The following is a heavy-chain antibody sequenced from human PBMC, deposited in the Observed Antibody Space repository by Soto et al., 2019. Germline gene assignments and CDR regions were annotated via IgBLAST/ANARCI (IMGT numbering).Heavy chain of an antibody. CDR2: ISGFSGTP. J-gene: IGHJ4*02. CDR3: ARDLLSASGWYAPGY. CDR1: GFTFTDNA. D-gene: IGHD6-19*01. V-gene: IGHV3-23*01. Sequence: EVELLESGGGLVQPGGSLRLSCTASGFTFTDNAMIWVRQAPGKGLEWVSSISGFSGTPYYADSVKGRFTISRDISKSTVYLQMNSLRPEDTAVYYCARDLLSASGWYAPGYWGRGNLVTVSS.